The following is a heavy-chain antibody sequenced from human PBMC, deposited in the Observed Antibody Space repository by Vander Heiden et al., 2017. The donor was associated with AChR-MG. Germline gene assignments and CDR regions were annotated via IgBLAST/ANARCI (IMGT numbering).Heavy chain of an antibody. CDR1: GFTFSSYV. V-gene: IGHV3-30-3*01. Sequence: QVQLVESGGGVVQPGRSLRLSCAASGFTFSSYVMNWVRHAPGKGLEWVAVISYDGSNKYYAGSVKGRFTISRDNSKNTLYLQMNSLRAEDTAVYYCARNARGVLIYYYYYGMDVWGQGTTVTVSS. J-gene: IGHJ6*02. D-gene: IGHD3-10*02. CDR3: ARNARGVLIYYYYYGMDV. CDR2: ISYDGSNK.